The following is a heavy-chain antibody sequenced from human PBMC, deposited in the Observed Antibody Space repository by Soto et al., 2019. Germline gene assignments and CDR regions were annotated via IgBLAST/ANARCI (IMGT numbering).Heavy chain of an antibody. V-gene: IGHV3-49*03. CDR1: GFTFGDYA. J-gene: IGHJ4*02. Sequence: PGGSLRLSCTASGFTFGDYAMSCFRQAPGKGLEWVGFIRSKAYVGATEYAASVKGRFTISRDDSKSIAYLQMNSLKTEDTAVYYCTGDSSGYYYASAMEYWGQGTMVTVSS. D-gene: IGHD3-22*01. CDR2: IRSKAYVGAT. CDR3: TGDSSGYYYASAMEY.